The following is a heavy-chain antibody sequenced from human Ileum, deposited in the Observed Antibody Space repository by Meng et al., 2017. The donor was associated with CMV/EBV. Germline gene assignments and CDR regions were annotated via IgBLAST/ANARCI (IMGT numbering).Heavy chain of an antibody. Sequence: GYTFSSYGSRWVRQAPGEVLEWMGWISGYNGKINDAQKFQGRVTMTTDTTTSTDYMELRSLTADDTAVYYCARDGSGSYVDPIFDYWGPGSLVTVSS. CDR1: GYTFSSYG. D-gene: IGHD3-10*01. CDR2: ISGYNGKI. V-gene: IGHV1-18*01. CDR3: ARDGSGSYVDPIFDY. J-gene: IGHJ4*02.